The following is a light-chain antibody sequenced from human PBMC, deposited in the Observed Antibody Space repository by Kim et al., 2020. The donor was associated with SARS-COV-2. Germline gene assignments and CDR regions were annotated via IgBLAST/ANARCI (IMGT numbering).Light chain of an antibody. J-gene: IGLJ2*01. CDR3: YSAADNSVV. CDR2: RDS. V-gene: IGLV3-27*01. CDR1: ILGRKY. Sequence: SYELTQPSSVSVSPGQTARITCSGDILGRKYARWFQQKPGRAPILVIYRDSERPSGIPERFSGFISGTTVTLTISGAQVEDEADYYCYSAADNSVVFGRG.